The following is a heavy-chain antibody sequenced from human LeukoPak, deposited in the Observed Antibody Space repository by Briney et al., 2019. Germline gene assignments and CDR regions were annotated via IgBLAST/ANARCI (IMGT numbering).Heavy chain of an antibody. CDR2: GSGSGGST. D-gene: IGHD6-19*01. J-gene: IGHJ4*02. CDR3: ARDVSSGWYRFSY. CDR1: GFTLSNYD. Sequence: GGSLRLSCAASGFTLSNYDMSWVRQAPGKGLEWVSAGSGSGGSTYYADSVKGRFTISRDNSRNTLYLQMKSLRAEDTAVYYCARDVSSGWYRFSYWGQGTLVTVSS. V-gene: IGHV3-23*01.